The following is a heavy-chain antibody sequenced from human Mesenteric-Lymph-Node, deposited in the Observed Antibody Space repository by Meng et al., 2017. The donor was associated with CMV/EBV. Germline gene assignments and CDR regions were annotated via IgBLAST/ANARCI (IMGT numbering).Heavy chain of an antibody. CDR3: ARDDRTYYFDY. V-gene: IGHV1-3*01. Sequence: SCKASGYSFTNYGMHWVRRAPGQRFEWMGWINGGNGDTKYSQKFQDRVTISRDTSASTAYIEVSSLRSEDTAVYYCARDDRTYYFDYWGQGALVTVSS. CDR1: GYSFTNYG. CDR2: INGGNGDT. J-gene: IGHJ4*02.